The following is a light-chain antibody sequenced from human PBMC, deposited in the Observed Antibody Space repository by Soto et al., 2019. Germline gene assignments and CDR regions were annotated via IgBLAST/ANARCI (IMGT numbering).Light chain of an antibody. CDR3: SSYAGSLYV. CDR2: EVS. V-gene: IGLV2-8*01. J-gene: IGLJ1*01. CDR1: SSDVGGCNY. Sequence: QSALTQAPSASGSPGQSVTISCTGTSSDVGGCNYVSWYQQHPGKAPKLMIYEVSNRPSGVPDRFSGSKSGNTASLTVSGLQAEDEADYYCSSYAGSLYVFGTGTKVTVL.